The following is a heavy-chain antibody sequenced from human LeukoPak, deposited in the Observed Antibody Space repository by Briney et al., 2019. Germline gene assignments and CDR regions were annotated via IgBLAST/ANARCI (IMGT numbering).Heavy chain of an antibody. Sequence: ASVKVSCKASGGTFSSYAISWVRQAPGQGLEWMGGIIPIFGTANYAQKFQGRVTITADESTSTAYMELSSLRSEDTAVYYCATYTAIVAGDAFDIWGQGTMVTVSS. D-gene: IGHD5-18*01. CDR1: GGTFSSYA. CDR3: ATYTAIVAGDAFDI. CDR2: IIPIFGTA. V-gene: IGHV1-69*13. J-gene: IGHJ3*02.